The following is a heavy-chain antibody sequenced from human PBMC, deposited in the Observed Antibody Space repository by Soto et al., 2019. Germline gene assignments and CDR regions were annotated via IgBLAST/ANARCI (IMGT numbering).Heavy chain of an antibody. CDR1: GGFFSGYY. D-gene: IGHD1-7*01. V-gene: IGHV4-34*01. CDR2: INHSGST. CDR3: XXATGTTREGFNDYFDY. J-gene: IGHJ4*02. Sequence: QVQLQQWGAGLLKPSETLSLTCAVYGGFFSGYYWSWIRQPPGKGLEWIGEINHSGSTNYNTSLKSPVTISVATSKNQFSRKLSSVTAAXTXVYXXXXATGTTREGFNDYFDYWGQGTLVTVSS.